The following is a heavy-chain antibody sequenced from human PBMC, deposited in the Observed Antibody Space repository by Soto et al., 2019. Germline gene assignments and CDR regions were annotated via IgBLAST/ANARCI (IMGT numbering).Heavy chain of an antibody. V-gene: IGHV1-69*02. D-gene: IGHD5-12*01. CDR1: GGTFSSYT. J-gene: IGHJ4*02. Sequence: QVQLVQSGAEVKKPGSSVKVSCKASGGTFSSYTISWVRQAPGQGLEWMGRIIPILGIANYAQKFQGRVTITADKATSTAYMELSSLRSEDTAVYYCARANIVATQGFYCGQGTLVTVSS. CDR3: ARANIVATQGFY. CDR2: IIPILGIA.